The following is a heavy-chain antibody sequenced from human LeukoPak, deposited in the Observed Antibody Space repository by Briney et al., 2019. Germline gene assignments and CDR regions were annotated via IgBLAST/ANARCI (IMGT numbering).Heavy chain of an antibody. D-gene: IGHD2-2*01. V-gene: IGHV3-23*01. CDR2: ISGSGGST. Sequence: GGSLRLSCAASGFTFSSYAMSWVRQAPGKGLEWVSAISGSGGSTYYADSVKGRFTIPRDNSKNTLYLQMNSLRAEDTAVYYCARPHCSSTSCYEVVWFDPWGQGTLVTVSS. J-gene: IGHJ5*02. CDR1: GFTFSSYA. CDR3: ARPHCSSTSCYEVVWFDP.